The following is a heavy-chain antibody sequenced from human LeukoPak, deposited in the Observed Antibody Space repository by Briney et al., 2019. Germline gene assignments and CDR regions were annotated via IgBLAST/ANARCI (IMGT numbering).Heavy chain of an antibody. CDR2: ISGSGGSP. V-gene: IGHV3-23*01. Sequence: GGSLRLSCAASGFTFSSYGMSWVRQAPGKGLEWVSGISGSGGSPYYADSVKGRFPISRDNSKNMLYLQMNSLRAEDTAVYYCAKDNYGSSVYWGQGTLVTVSS. D-gene: IGHD3-10*01. CDR1: GFTFSSYG. CDR3: AKDNYGSSVY. J-gene: IGHJ4*02.